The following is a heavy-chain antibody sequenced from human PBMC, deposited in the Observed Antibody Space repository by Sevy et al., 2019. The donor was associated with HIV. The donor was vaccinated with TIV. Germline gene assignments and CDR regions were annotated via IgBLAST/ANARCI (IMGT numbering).Heavy chain of an antibody. V-gene: IGHV6-1*01. CDR3: ARGVYSGYDWGDAFDI. D-gene: IGHD5-12*01. Sequence: SQTLSLTCAISGDSVSSNSAAWNWIRQSPSRGLEWLGRTYYRSKWYNDYAVSVKSRITINPDKSKNQFSLQLNSVTPEDTAVYYCARGVYSGYDWGDAFDIWGQGTMVTVSS. CDR2: TYYRSKWYN. CDR1: GDSVSSNSAA. J-gene: IGHJ3*02.